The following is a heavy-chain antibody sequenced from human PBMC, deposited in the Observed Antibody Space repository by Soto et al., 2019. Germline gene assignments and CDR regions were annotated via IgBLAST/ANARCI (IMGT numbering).Heavy chain of an antibody. V-gene: IGHV1-18*01. CDR1: GYTFTSYG. CDR3: ARGWIIVGATGDAFDI. J-gene: IGHJ3*02. D-gene: IGHD1-26*01. Sequence: ASVKVSCKASGYTFTSYGISWVRQAPGQGLEWMGWISAYNGNTNYAQKLQGRVTMTTDTSTSTAYMELRSLRSDDTAVYYCARGWIIVGATGDAFDIWGQGTMVTVSS. CDR2: ISAYNGNT.